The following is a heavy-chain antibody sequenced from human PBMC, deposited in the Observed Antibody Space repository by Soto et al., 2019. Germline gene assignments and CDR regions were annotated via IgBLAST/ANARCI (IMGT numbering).Heavy chain of an antibody. CDR3: ARGSARGGSIAAAGAKNWFDP. CDR2: IYYSGST. CDR1: GGSISSGGYY. J-gene: IGHJ5*02. Sequence: QVQLQESGPGLVKPSQTLSLTCTVSGGSISSGGYYWSWIRQHPGKGLEWIGYIYYSGSTYYNPSLKSRVTISVDTSKNQFSLKLSSVTAADTAVYYCARGSARGGSIAAAGAKNWFDPWGQGTLVTVSS. D-gene: IGHD6-13*01. V-gene: IGHV4-31*03.